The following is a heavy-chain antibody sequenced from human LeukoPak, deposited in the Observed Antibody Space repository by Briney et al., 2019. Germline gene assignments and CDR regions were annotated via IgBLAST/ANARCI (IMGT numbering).Heavy chain of an antibody. CDR3: ARARGGMDV. J-gene: IGHJ6*02. CDR2: ISYDGSNK. CDR1: GFTFSSYA. V-gene: IGHV3-30*04. Sequence: PGRSLRLSCAASGFTFSSYAMHWVRQAPGKGLEWVAVISYDGSNKYYADSVKGRFTISRDNSKNSLYLQMNSLRAEDTAVYYCARARGGMDVWGQGTTVTVSS.